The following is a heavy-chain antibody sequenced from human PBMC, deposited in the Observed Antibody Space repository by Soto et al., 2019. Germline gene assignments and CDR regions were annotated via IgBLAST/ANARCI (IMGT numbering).Heavy chain of an antibody. CDR2: ISRDGSTT. CDR1: GFTVSSYG. Sequence: QVQLEESGGGVVQPGRYLRLSCAVSGFTVSSYGIHWVRQAPGKGLEWVAVISRDGSTTFYADAVKGRFTISKDNSRNTLFLEMNSLRDDDMAVYYCTGEVASGYWGQGTLVTFSS. V-gene: IGHV3-30*03. D-gene: IGHD7-27*01. J-gene: IGHJ4*02. CDR3: TGEVASGY.